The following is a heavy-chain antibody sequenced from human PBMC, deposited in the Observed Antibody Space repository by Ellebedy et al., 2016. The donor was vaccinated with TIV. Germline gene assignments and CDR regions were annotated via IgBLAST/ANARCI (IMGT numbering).Heavy chain of an antibody. V-gene: IGHV3-23*01. CDR3: AKGSRYSGSYYDFDY. D-gene: IGHD1-26*01. J-gene: IGHJ4*02. CDR1: GFTFSSYA. CDR2: ISNTGSRT. Sequence: PGGSLRLSCAASGFTFSSYAMSWVRQAPGKGLEWVSTISNTGSRTYYADSVEGRFTISRDNSKNTLYLQMNSLRAEDTDVYYCAKGSRYSGSYYDFDYWGQGTLVTVSS.